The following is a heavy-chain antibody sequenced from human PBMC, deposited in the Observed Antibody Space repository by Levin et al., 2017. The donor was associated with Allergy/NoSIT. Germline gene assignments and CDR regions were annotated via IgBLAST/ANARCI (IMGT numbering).Heavy chain of an antibody. V-gene: IGHV4-31*03. Sequence: SETLSLTCTVSGGSISSGGYYWSWIRQHPGKGLEWIGYIYYSGSTYYNPSLKSRVTISVDTSKNQFSLKLSSVTAADTAVYYCARDVYYDSSGYYYTQDWGQGTLVTVSS. CDR2: IYYSGST. J-gene: IGHJ4*02. CDR1: GGSISSGGYY. CDR3: ARDVYYDSSGYYYTQD. D-gene: IGHD3-22*01.